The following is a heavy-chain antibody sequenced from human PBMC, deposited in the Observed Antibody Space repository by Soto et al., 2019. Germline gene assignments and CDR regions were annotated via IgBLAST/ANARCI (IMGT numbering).Heavy chain of an antibody. Sequence: EVQLVESGGGLVQPGGSLRLSCAASGFTFSDHYMDWVRQAPGKGLEWVGRTRNKANSSTTEHAAPVKRRFTISRDESKPSLYLQVNSLHNEDTAVYYCARRGWWLRHIDWGQGNLVTGSS. D-gene: IGHD2-15*01. CDR2: TRNKANSSTT. CDR1: GFTFSDHY. J-gene: IGHJ4*02. CDR3: ARRGWWLRHID. V-gene: IGHV3-72*01.